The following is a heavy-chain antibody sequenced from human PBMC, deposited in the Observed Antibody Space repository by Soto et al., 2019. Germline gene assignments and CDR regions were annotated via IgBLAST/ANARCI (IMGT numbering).Heavy chain of an antibody. J-gene: IGHJ6*03. D-gene: IGHD3-9*01. CDR2: IIPIFGTA. V-gene: IGHV1-69*13. CDR1: GGTFSSYA. CDR3: AARTGYYTSYYYMDV. Sequence: SVKVSCKASGGTFSSYAISWVRQAPGQGLEWMGGIIPIFGTANYAQKFQGRVTITADESTSTAYMELSSLRSEDTAIYYCAARTGYYTSYYYMDVWGKGTTVTVSS.